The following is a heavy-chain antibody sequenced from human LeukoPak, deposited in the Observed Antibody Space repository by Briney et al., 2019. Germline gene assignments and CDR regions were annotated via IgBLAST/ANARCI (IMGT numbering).Heavy chain of an antibody. V-gene: IGHV3-30*02. CDR1: GFTFSSYG. CDR3: ARETPRRGETRDGYR. J-gene: IGHJ4*02. CDR2: IRYDRSNK. D-gene: IGHD5-24*01. Sequence: GGSLRLSCAASGFTFSSYGMHWVRQAPGKGLEWVAFIRYDRSNKYYADSVKGRFTISRDNSKNLLFLQINSLRVEDTAVYYCARETPRRGETRDGYRWGQGTVVTVSS.